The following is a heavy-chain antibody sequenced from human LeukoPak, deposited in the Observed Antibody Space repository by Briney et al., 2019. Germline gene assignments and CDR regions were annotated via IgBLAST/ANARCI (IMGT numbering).Heavy chain of an antibody. J-gene: IGHJ6*02. D-gene: IGHD3-9*01. Sequence: ASVKVSCKVSGYTFTSSNINWVRQAPGQGLEWMGWMNPSSGNTANAQRFQGRVTMNRDTSTNTAFLQLTSLRSEDTAVYYCARGLDVERSSAWSWGPKKFYYNVMDVWGQGTTVTVSS. V-gene: IGHV1-8*01. CDR1: GYTFTSSN. CDR2: MNPSSGNT. CDR3: ARGLDVERSSAWSWGPKKFYYNVMDV.